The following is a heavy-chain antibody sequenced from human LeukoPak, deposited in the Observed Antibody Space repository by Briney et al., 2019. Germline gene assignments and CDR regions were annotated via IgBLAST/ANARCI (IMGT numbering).Heavy chain of an antibody. Sequence: GGSLRLSCAASGFTFSSYEMNWVRQAPGKGLEWVSYISSSGSTIYYADSVKGRFTISIDNAKNSLYLQMNSLRAEDTAVYYCARRNNFGELLGNAFDIWGQGTMVTVSS. D-gene: IGHD3-10*01. CDR1: GFTFSSYE. CDR3: ARRNNFGELLGNAFDI. CDR2: ISSSGSTI. J-gene: IGHJ3*02. V-gene: IGHV3-48*03.